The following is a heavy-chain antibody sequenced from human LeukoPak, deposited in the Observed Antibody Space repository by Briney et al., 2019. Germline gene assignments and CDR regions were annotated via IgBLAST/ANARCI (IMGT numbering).Heavy chain of an antibody. CDR2: MNPNSGDT. CDR3: ARGSGRYCSNSGISCYYYFYYMDV. D-gene: IGHD2-2*01. Sequence: VASVRVSCKASGYTFTSYDINWVRQATGQGREWMGWMNPNSGDTGYAQKFQGRVTITRNTSIRTAYLELSSLRSEDTAVYYCARGSGRYCSNSGISCYYYFYYMDVWGKGTTVTVSS. V-gene: IGHV1-8*03. CDR1: GYTFTSYD. J-gene: IGHJ6*03.